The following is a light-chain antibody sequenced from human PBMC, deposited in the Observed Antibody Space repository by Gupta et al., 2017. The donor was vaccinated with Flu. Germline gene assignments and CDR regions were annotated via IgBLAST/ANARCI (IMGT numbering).Light chain of an antibody. CDR1: NIVTKS. CDR2: RET. CDR3: QVWDSSTAL. Sequence: SYELTQLVSLSVAPGQTDNISCRGKNIVTKSVQWYQQKPGQAPVLVVYRETNRPSGIPERFSGSNSGNTATLTISRAQVGDEADYYCQVWDSSTALFGGGTKLTVL. J-gene: IGLJ2*01. V-gene: IGLV3-9*01.